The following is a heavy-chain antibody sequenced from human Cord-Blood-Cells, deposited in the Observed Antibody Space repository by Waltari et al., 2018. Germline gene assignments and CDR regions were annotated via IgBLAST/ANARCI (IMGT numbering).Heavy chain of an antibody. CDR2: INHSGST. J-gene: IGHJ6*02. Sequence: QVQLQQWGAGLLKPSANLSLTCAVYGGSFSGYYWSWIRQPPGKGLEWIGEINHSGSTNYNPSLKSRVTISVDTSKNQFSLRLSSVTAADTAVYYCARGASSGYYYYYYYGMDVWGQGTTVTVSS. CDR3: ARGASSGYYYYYYYGMDV. D-gene: IGHD3-22*01. CDR1: GGSFSGYY. V-gene: IGHV4-34*01.